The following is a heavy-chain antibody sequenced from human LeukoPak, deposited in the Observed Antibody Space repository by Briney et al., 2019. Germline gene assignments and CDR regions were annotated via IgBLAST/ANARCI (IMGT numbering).Heavy chain of an antibody. V-gene: IGHV4-59*08. CDR1: GDSLTSHF. Sequence: SETLSLTCNVSGDSLTSHFWSWIRQTPGKGLEWIGYVFHSGATNYSPSLKSRVTISLDTSKKEFYLRLASMTAADIGVYYCARRMVTVTDAFDICGRGTKVSVSS. CDR3: ARRMVTVTDAFDI. J-gene: IGHJ3*02. D-gene: IGHD2-21*02. CDR2: VFHSGAT.